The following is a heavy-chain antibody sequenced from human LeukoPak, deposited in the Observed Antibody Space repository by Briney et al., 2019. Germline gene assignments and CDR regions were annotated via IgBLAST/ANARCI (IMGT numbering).Heavy chain of an antibody. CDR1: GYTFTSYD. CDR2: MNPNSGNT. V-gene: IGHV1-8*01. CDR3: VRGLATVTTRAFDI. J-gene: IGHJ3*02. D-gene: IGHD4-17*01. Sequence: GASVKVSCKASGYTFTSYDINWVRQATGQGLEWMGWMNPNSGNTGYAQKFQGRVTMTRNTSISTAYMELSSLRSEDTAVYYCVRGLATVTTRAFDIWGQGTMVTVSS.